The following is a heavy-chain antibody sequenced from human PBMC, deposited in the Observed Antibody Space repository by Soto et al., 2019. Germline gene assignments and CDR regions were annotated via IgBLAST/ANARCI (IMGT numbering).Heavy chain of an antibody. J-gene: IGHJ4*02. Sequence: SETLSLTCSVSRASIYTYSWTWVRQPAGKGLQWIGHIYSSGSANYSPSLKSRVSMSVDSSKNQISLKLSSVTAADTAVYYCATIVGANDYWGQGTLVTVSS. D-gene: IGHD1-26*01. CDR3: ATIVGANDY. CDR1: RASIYTYS. CDR2: IYSSGSA. V-gene: IGHV4-4*07.